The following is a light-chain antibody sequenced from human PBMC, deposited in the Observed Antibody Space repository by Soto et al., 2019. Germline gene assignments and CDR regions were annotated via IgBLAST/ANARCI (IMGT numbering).Light chain of an antibody. V-gene: IGKV3-20*01. J-gene: IGKJ4*01. CDR1: QSVSSH. CDR3: QQYGSSPSLT. CDR2: GAS. Sequence: EVVLTQSPDTLSLSPGESATLSCRASQSVSSHLAWYQQKPGQAPRLLIYGASSRATGIPDRFSGSGSGTDFTLTISRLEPEDFAVYYCQQYGSSPSLTFGGGTKVDIK.